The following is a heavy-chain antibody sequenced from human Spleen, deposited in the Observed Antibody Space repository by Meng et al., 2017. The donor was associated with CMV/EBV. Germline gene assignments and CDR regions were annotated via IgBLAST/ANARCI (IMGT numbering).Heavy chain of an antibody. D-gene: IGHD1-20*01. J-gene: IGHJ4*02. CDR2: IWYDGSNK. CDR3: AKENNWNYFDY. Sequence: GESLKISCAASGFTFSSYEMNWVRQAPGKGLEWVAVIWYDGSNKYFADSVKGRFSISRDNSKNTLYLQMNSLRAEDTAVYYCAKENNWNYFDYWGQGTLVTVSS. V-gene: IGHV3-33*06. CDR1: GFTFSSYE.